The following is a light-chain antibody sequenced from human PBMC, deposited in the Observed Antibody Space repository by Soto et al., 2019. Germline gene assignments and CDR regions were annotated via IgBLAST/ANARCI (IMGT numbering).Light chain of an antibody. CDR2: AAS. V-gene: IGKV1-39*01. Sequence: DIQMTQSPSSLSASVGDRVTITCRASQSISSYLNWYQQKPGKAPKLLIYAASSLQSGVPSRFSGSGSRTDFTLTISSLQPEDFATYYCQQSYSTLAITFGQGTRLEI. CDR1: QSISSY. CDR3: QQSYSTLAIT. J-gene: IGKJ5*01.